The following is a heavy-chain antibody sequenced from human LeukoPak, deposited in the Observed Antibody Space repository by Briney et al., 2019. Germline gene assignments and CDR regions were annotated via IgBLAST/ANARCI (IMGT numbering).Heavy chain of an antibody. V-gene: IGHV1-18*04. CDR1: GYTFTSYY. D-gene: IGHD6-19*01. J-gene: IGHJ3*02. CDR2: ISAYNGNT. Sequence: ASVKVSCKASGYTFTSYYMHWVRQAPGQGLEWMGWISAYNGNTNYAQKLQGRVTMTTDTSTGAAYMELRSLRSDDTAVYYCARKGSGWTRGAFDIWGQGTMVTVSS. CDR3: ARKGSGWTRGAFDI.